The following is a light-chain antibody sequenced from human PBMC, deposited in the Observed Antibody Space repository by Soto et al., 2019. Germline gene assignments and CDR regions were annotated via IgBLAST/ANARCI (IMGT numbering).Light chain of an antibody. CDR2: DAS. Sequence: SVLMLATGTLSLSPGERATLSCRPSQSVSTYLAWYQQKPGQAPRLLVDDASSRATGIPGRFSGSGSGTDFTLTISSLEPEDFAVYYCQHRSNWQWTFGQGTKVDIK. V-gene: IGKV3-11*01. J-gene: IGKJ1*01. CDR3: QHRSNWQWT. CDR1: QSVSTY.